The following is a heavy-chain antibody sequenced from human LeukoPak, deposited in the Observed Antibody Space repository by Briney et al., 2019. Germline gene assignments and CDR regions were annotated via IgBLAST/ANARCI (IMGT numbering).Heavy chain of an antibody. CDR3: ARIGPGSWDY. CDR1: GFIFSTYE. V-gene: IGHV3-23*01. CDR2: ISGSGGST. Sequence: GGSLRLPCAASGFIFSTYEMNWVRQAPGKGLEWVSAISGSGGSTYYADSVKGRFTISRDNSKNTLYLQMNSLRAEDTAVYYCARIGPGSWDYWGQGTLVTVSS. D-gene: IGHD6-6*01. J-gene: IGHJ4*02.